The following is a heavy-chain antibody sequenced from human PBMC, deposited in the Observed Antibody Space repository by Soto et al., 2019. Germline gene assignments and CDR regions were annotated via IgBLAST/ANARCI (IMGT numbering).Heavy chain of an antibody. V-gene: IGHV1-18*01. CDR2: ISTYSGDT. Sequence: PSVKGSCKASGYTFFTYDISWVRQAPGQGLEWMGWISTYSGDTKYAQKFQGRVTMTTDTSTTTAYLELRSLRSDDTAVYYCARHHGPTTSENWFDPWGQGTLVTVSS. CDR3: ARHHGPTTSENWFDP. D-gene: IGHD5-12*01. CDR1: GYTFFTYD. J-gene: IGHJ5*02.